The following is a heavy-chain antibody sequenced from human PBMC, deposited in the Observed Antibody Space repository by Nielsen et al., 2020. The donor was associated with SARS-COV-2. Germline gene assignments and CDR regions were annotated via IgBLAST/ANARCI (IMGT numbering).Heavy chain of an antibody. CDR3: ARVRVVAATIYYYYGMDV. V-gene: IGHV7-4-1*02. J-gene: IGHJ6*02. CDR2: INTNTGNP. D-gene: IGHD2-15*01. Sequence: WVRQAPGQGLEWMGWINTNTGNPTYAQGFTGRFVFSLDTSVSTAYLQISSLKAEDTAVYYCARVRVVAATIYYYYGMDVWGQGTTVTVSS.